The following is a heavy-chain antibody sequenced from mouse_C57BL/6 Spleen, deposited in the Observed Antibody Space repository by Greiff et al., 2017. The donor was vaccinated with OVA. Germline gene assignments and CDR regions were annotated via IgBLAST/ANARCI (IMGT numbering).Heavy chain of an antibody. CDR2: ISSGGDYI. D-gene: IGHD2-5*01. J-gene: IGHJ4*01. CDR1: GFTFSSYS. Sequence: DVLLVESGEGLVKPGGSLKLSCAASGFTFSSYSMSWVRQTTEKRLEWVAYISSGGDYIYYADTVKGRFTIARDNATNTLYLQMSSLKSEDTAVYYCARDDSNYYAMDYWGQGTSVTVSS. V-gene: IGHV5-9-1*02. CDR3: ARDDSNYYAMDY.